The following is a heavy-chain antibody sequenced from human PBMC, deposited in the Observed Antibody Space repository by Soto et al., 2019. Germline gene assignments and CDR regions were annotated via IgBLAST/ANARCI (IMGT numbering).Heavy chain of an antibody. Sequence: EVQLVESGGGLVQPGGSLRLSCAASGFTFSSYAMHWVRQAPGKGLEYVSAISSNGGSTYYANSVKGRFTISRDNSKNALYLQMGCLRAGDMGVCYCAGWQQQLGAFDYWGQGTLVTVSS. CDR1: GFTFSSYA. J-gene: IGHJ4*02. CDR3: AGWQQQLGAFDY. CDR2: ISSNGGST. D-gene: IGHD6-13*01. V-gene: IGHV3-64*01.